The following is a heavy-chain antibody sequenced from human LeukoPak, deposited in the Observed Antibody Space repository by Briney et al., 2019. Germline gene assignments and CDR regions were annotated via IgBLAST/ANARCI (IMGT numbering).Heavy chain of an antibody. D-gene: IGHD3-9*01. J-gene: IGHJ4*02. Sequence: GASLRLSCAASGFTFSNYAMSWVRQAPGKGLEWVSAVSGRDTSTYYTDSVKGRFTISRDNSKNTLYLHMNSLSAEDTAIYYCAKWGDYDVLTGYYDSDYWGQGTLVTVSS. CDR2: VSGRDTST. V-gene: IGHV3-23*01. CDR3: AKWGDYDVLTGYYDSDY. CDR1: GFTFSNYA.